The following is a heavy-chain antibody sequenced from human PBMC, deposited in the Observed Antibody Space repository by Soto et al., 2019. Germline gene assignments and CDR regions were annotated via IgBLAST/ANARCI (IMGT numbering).Heavy chain of an antibody. J-gene: IGHJ2*01. D-gene: IGHD5-18*01. CDR1: GFTFSSYW. CDR2: IKQDGSEK. V-gene: IGHV3-7*01. CDR3: ASLFGVDTDTDWYFDL. Sequence: GGSLRLSCAASGFTFSSYWMSWVRQAPGKGLEWVANIKQDGSEKYYVDSVKGRFTISRDNAKNSLYLQMNSLRAEDTAVYYCASLFGVDTDTDWYFDLWGRGTLVTVSS.